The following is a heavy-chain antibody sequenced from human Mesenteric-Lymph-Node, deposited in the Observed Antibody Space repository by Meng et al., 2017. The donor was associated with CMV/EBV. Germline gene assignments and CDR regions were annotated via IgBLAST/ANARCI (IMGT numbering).Heavy chain of an antibody. CDR3: AKEGPLDYKSPYGSGTYYSGFDY. V-gene: IGHV3-30*02. Sequence: GESLKISCAASGFTFSSYGMHWVRQAPGKGLEWVAFIRYDGSNKYYADSVKGRFTISRDNSKNTLYLQMNSLRAEDTAVYYCAKEGPLDYKSPYGSGTYYSGFDYWGQGTLVTVSS. CDR1: GFTFSSYG. CDR2: IRYDGSNK. J-gene: IGHJ4*02. D-gene: IGHD3-10*01.